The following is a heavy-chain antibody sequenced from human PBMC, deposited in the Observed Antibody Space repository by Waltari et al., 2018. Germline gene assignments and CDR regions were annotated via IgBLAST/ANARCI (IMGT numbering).Heavy chain of an antibody. V-gene: IGHV4-4*07. CDR2: IYTSGST. J-gene: IGHJ2*01. CDR1: GGSISSYY. Sequence: QVQLQESGPGLVKPSETLSLTCTVSGGSISSYYWSWIRQPAGKGLEWIGRIYTSGSTDYNPSLKSRVTMSVDTSKNQFSLKLSSVTAADTAVYYCARDIRAGTVRYFDLWGRGTLVTVSS. CDR3: ARDIRAGTVRYFDL. D-gene: IGHD6-19*01.